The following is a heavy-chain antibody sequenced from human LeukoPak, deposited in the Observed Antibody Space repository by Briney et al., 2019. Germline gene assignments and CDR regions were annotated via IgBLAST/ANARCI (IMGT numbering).Heavy chain of an antibody. V-gene: IGHV4-34*01. CDR2: INHSGST. Sequence: KPSETLSLTCAVYGGSFSGYYWSWIRQPPGKGLEWIGEINHSGSTNYNPSLKSRVTISVDTSKNQFSLKLSSVTAADTAVYYSARARRITVFGVVIRDAFDIWGQGTMVTVSS. CDR1: GGSFSGYY. CDR3: ARARRITVFGVVIRDAFDI. J-gene: IGHJ3*02. D-gene: IGHD3-3*01.